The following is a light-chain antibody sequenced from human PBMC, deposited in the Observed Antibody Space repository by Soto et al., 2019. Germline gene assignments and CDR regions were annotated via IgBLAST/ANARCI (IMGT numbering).Light chain of an antibody. J-gene: IGKJ1*01. CDR3: QQYNSYWT. Sequence: DIQMTQSPSTLSASVGDRVTITCRASQSISSWLAWYQQKPGKAPKLLIYDASSLESGVPSKFSGSGSGTEFAITISSLQPDDFATYNCQQYNSYWTFGQGTNVEIK. CDR2: DAS. CDR1: QSISSW. V-gene: IGKV1-5*01.